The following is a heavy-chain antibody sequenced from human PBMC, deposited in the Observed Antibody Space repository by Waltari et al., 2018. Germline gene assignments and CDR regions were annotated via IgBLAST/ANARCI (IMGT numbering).Heavy chain of an antibody. CDR3: ARGIAAAGLYYYYGMDV. V-gene: IGHV3-72*01. J-gene: IGHJ6*02. CDR1: GFTFSDHY. CDR2: TRNKANSYTT. Sequence: EVQLVESGGGLVQPGGSLRLSCAASGFTFSDHYMDWVRQAPGKGREWVGRTRNKANSYTTEYAASVKDRFTISRDDSKNSLYLQMNSLKTEDTAVYYCARGIAAAGLYYYYGMDVWGQGTTVTVSS. D-gene: IGHD6-13*01.